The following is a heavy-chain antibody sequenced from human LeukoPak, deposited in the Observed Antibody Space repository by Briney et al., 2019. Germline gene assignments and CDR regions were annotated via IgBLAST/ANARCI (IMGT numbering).Heavy chain of an antibody. D-gene: IGHD2-21*02. CDR2: IYTIGST. CDR3: ARTVVVTAIHYFDY. J-gene: IGHJ4*02. CDR1: GGSISSYY. Sequence: SETLSFSCTVSGGSISSYYWSWIRQPPGKRLEWIGYIYTIGSTNYNPSLESRVTISVDTSKNHFSLKLSSVTAADTAVYHCARTVVVTAIHYFDYWGQGTLVTVSS. V-gene: IGHV4-4*09.